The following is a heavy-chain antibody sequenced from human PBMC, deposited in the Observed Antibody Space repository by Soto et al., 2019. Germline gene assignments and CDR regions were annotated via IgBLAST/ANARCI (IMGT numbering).Heavy chain of an antibody. D-gene: IGHD3-22*01. J-gene: IGHJ5*02. Sequence: QVQLQESGPGLVKPSQTLSLTCTVSGGSISSGGYYWSWIRQHPGKGLEWIGYIYYSGSTYYHPPRKSRVTMSVDTSKHQSSLKLRFATAADTAMDYCASAEYYDGCGYGWFDPSCQGNLVTVSS. CDR1: GGSISSGGYY. CDR2: IYYSGST. CDR3: ASAEYYDGCGYGWFDP. V-gene: IGHV4-31*03.